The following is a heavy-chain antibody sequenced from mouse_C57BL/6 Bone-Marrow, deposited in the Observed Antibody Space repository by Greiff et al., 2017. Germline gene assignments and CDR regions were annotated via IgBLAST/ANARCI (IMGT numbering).Heavy chain of an antibody. CDR1: GGRVNKKR. CDR2: IYPRSGNT. D-gene: IGHD4-1*01. Sequence: QVQLQQSGAELARPGASVKLSCKASGGRVNKKRISWVQQRTGQGLEWIGEIYPRSGNTYYNEKFKGKATLTADKSSSTAYMELRSLTSEDSAVYFCARWELDYWGQGTTLTVSS. CDR3: ARWELDY. J-gene: IGHJ2*01. V-gene: IGHV1-81*01.